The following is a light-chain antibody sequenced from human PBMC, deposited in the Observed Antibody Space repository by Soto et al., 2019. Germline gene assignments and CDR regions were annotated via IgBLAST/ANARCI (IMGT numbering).Light chain of an antibody. J-gene: IGLJ2*01. CDR1: SSDVGGYKY. Sequence: QSALTQPASVSGSPGQSITISCTGTSSDVGGYKYVSWYQQHPGKAPKLIIYDVSNRPSGVSNRFSGSKSGNTASLTISGLQAEDEADYYSSSYTSSSTLVFGGGTQLTVL. CDR3: SSYTSSSTLV. CDR2: DVS. V-gene: IGLV2-14*01.